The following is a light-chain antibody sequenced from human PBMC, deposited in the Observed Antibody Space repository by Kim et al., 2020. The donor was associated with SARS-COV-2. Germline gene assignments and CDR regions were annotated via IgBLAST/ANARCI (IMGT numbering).Light chain of an antibody. J-gene: IGKJ1*01. CDR2: WAS. Sequence: ATINCKSSQSVLYSSNNKNYLAWYQQKPGQPPKLLIYWASTRESGVPDRFSGSGSVTDFTLTISSLQAEDVAVYYCQQYYSTPPTFGQGTKVDIK. CDR3: QQYYSTPPT. V-gene: IGKV4-1*01. CDR1: QSVLYSSNNKNY.